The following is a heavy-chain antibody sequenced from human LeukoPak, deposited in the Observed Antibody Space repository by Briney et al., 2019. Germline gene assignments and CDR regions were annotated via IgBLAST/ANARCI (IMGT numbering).Heavy chain of an antibody. CDR2: IWYDGSNK. Sequence: PGRSLRLSCAASGFTFSSYGMHWVRQAPGKGLEWVAVIWYDGSNKYYADPVKGRFTISRDNSKNTLYLQMNSLRAEDTAIYYCARALVVVPASLDYWGQGTLVTVSS. CDR3: ARALVVVPASLDY. V-gene: IGHV3-33*01. J-gene: IGHJ4*02. CDR1: GFTFSSYG. D-gene: IGHD2-2*01.